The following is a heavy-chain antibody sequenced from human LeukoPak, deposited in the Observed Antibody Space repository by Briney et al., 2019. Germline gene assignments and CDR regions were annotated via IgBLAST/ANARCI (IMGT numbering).Heavy chain of an antibody. CDR3: ASGYCGGDCYDYYYYGMDV. Sequence: GASVKVSCKASGYTLTDYYMHWVRQAPGQGLEWMGRINPNSGGTNYAQKFQGRVTMTRDTSTSTVYMELSSLRSEDTAVYYCASGYCGGDCYDYYYYGMDVWGQGTTVTVSS. J-gene: IGHJ6*02. CDR1: GYTLTDYY. V-gene: IGHV1-2*06. D-gene: IGHD2-21*02. CDR2: INPNSGGT.